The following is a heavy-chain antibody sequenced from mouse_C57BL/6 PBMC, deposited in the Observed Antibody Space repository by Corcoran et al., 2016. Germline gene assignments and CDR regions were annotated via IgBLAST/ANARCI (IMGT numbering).Heavy chain of an antibody. CDR2: IYPGSGNT. D-gene: IGHD2-3*01. CDR3: ARLGGYYSHWYVDV. V-gene: IGHV1-76*01. J-gene: IGHJ1*03. CDR1: GYTFTDYY. Sequence: QVQLKQSGAELVRPGASVKLSCKASGYTFTDYYINWVKQRPGQGLEWIARIYPGSGNTYYNEKFKGKATLTAEKSSSTAYMQLSSLTSEDSAVYFCARLGGYYSHWYVDVWGTGTTVTVSS.